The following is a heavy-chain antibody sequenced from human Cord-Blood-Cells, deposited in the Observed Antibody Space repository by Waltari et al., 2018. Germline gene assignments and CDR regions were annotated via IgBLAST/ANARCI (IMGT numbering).Heavy chain of an antibody. CDR2: IYYSGIT. V-gene: IGHV4-39*07. J-gene: IGHJ4*02. Sequence: QLQLQESGPGLVKPSETLSLTCTVSGGSISSSSYYWGWIRHPPGKGLEWIGSIYYSGITYYTPSLKRRVTISVDTSKNQFSLKLSSVTAADTAVYYCATYSSGWYFDYWGQGTLVTVSS. D-gene: IGHD6-19*01. CDR1: GGSISSSSYY. CDR3: ATYSSGWYFDY.